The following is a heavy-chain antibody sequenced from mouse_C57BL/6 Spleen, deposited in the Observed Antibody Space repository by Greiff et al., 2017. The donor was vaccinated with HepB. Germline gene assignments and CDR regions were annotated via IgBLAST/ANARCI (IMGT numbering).Heavy chain of an antibody. CDR2: INPSTGGT. CDR3: ADSSGSSWFAY. Sequence: EVQLQQSGPELVKPGASVKISCKASGYSFTGYYMNWVKQSPEKSLEWIGEINPSTGGTTYNQKFKAKATLTVDKSSSTAYMQLKSLTSEDSAVYYCADSSGSSWFAYWGQGTLVTVSA. CDR1: GYSFTGYY. D-gene: IGHD3-2*02. V-gene: IGHV1-42*01. J-gene: IGHJ3*01.